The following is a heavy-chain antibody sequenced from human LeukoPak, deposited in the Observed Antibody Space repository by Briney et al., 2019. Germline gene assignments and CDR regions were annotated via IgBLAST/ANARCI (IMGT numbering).Heavy chain of an antibody. CDR2: IYYSGST. J-gene: IGHJ5*02. Sequence: SETLSLTCTVSGGSISSSSYYWGWIRQPPGKGLEWIGSIYYSGSTYYNPSLKSRVTISVDTSKNQFSLKLSSVTAADTAVYYCARASGSYWGRSNWFDPWGQGTLVTVSS. V-gene: IGHV4-39*01. D-gene: IGHD1-26*01. CDR3: ARASGSYWGRSNWFDP. CDR1: GGSISSSSYY.